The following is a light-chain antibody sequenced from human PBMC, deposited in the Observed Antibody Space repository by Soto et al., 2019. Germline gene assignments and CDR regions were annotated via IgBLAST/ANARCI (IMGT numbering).Light chain of an antibody. V-gene: IGKV3-11*01. Sequence: EIVLTQSPATLSLSPGEGATLSCRASQCVSSYLAWYQQKPGQAPRLLIYDASNRATGIPARFSGSGSGTDFTLTISSLEPEDFAVYYCQQRSNWPVTFGLGTKVDIK. J-gene: IGKJ1*01. CDR1: QCVSSY. CDR3: QQRSNWPVT. CDR2: DAS.